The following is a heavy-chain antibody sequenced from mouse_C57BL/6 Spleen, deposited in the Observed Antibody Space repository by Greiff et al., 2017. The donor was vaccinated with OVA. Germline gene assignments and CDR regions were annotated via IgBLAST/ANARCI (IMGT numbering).Heavy chain of an antibody. J-gene: IGHJ1*03. CDR2: ISSGSSTI. V-gene: IGHV5-17*01. D-gene: IGHD2-5*01. CDR3: ARDYSNYEGYFDV. CDR1: GFTFSDYG. Sequence: EVKLEESGGGLVNPGGSLKLSCAASGFTFSDYGMHWVRQAPEKGLEWVAYISSGSSTIYYADTVKGRFTISRDNAKNTLFLQMTSLRSEDTAMYYCARDYSNYEGYFDVWGTGTTVTVSS.